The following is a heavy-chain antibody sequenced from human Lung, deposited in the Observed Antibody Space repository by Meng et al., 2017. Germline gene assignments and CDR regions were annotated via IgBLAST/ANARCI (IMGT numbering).Heavy chain of an antibody. J-gene: IGHJ2*01. CDR2: INHSGST. CDR3: ARPKQANWYFDL. CDR1: GGSFSGYY. D-gene: IGHD1/OR15-1a*01. V-gene: IGHV4-34*01. Sequence: QVQRQQWGAGLLKPSETLSLTCAVYGGSFSGYYWSWIRQPPGKGLEWIGEINHSGSTNYNPSLKSRVTISVDTSKNQFSLKLSSMTAADTAVYYCARPKQANWYFDLWGRGTLVTVSS.